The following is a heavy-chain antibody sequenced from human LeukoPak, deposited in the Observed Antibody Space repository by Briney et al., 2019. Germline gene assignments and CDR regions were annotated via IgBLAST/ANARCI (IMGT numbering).Heavy chain of an antibody. D-gene: IGHD6-13*01. CDR3: AREGCPSTCRTIDY. CDR1: GFTFDEYG. J-gene: IGHJ4*02. Sequence: GSGGSLRLSCAVSGFTFDEYGMSWVRQTPGKGLEWVSDINWNGGSTVHADSVKGRFNISRDNAKNSLYLQMNSLRAEDTAFYYCAREGCPSTCRTIDYWGQGTLVTVSS. CDR2: INWNGGST. V-gene: IGHV3-20*04.